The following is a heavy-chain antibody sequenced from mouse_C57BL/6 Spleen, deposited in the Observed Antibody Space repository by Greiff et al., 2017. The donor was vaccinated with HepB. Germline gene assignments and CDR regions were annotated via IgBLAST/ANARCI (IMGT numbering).Heavy chain of an antibody. D-gene: IGHD1-1*01. V-gene: IGHV1-63*01. CDR1: GYTFTNYW. CDR2: IYPGGGYT. J-gene: IGHJ1*03. Sequence: QVQLQQSGAELVRPGTSVKMSCKASGYTFTNYWIGWAKQRPGHGLEWIGDIYPGGGYTNYNEKFKGKATLAADKSSSTAYMQFSSLTSEDSAIYYCARRGSTHWYFDFWGTGTTVTVSS. CDR3: ARRGSTHWYFDF.